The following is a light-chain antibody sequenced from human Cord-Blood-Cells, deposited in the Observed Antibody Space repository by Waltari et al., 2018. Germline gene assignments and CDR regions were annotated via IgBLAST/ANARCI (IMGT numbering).Light chain of an antibody. CDR2: DAS. J-gene: IGKJ3*01. CDR3: QQYNSYSKT. V-gene: IGKV1-5*01. CDR1: QSISSW. Sequence: DIQMTQSPSTLSASVGDRATITCRARQSISSWLAWYQQKPGKAPKLLIYDASSLESGVPSRFSGSGSGTEFTLTISSLQPDDFASYYCQQYNSYSKTFGPGTKVDIK.